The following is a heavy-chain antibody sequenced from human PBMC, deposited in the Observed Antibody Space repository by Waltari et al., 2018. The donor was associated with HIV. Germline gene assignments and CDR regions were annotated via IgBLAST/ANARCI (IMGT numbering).Heavy chain of an antibody. D-gene: IGHD3-9*01. CDR2: INPSTGGT. J-gene: IGHJ3*01. CDR3: ARAPKTWLLLTSPEALDL. Sequence: VQLVQSWADVKKPGASVNVSCTATGYTLGRFYIHWVRQAPGQVLEWMGRINPSTGGTTDEQKFQEGLTLTRVLSTITAYMGFHRLTVEDTATDYCARAPKTWLLLTSPEALDLWGQGTVVAVSS. V-gene: IGHV1-2*06. CDR1: GYTLGRFY.